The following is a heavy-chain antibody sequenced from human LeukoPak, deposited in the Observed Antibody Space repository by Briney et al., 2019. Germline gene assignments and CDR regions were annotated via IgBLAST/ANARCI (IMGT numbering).Heavy chain of an antibody. V-gene: IGHV3-23*01. CDR1: GFTFSSYG. CDR3: ARSKKPGVGVAGTGWYFDP. CDR2: ISGSGGST. Sequence: GGTLRLSCAASGFTFSSYGMSWVRQAPGKGLEWVSAISGSGGSTYYADSVKGRFTISRDNSKNTLYLQMNSLRSDDTAVYFCARSKKPGVGVAGTGWYFDPWGQGTLVTVSS. D-gene: IGHD6-19*01. J-gene: IGHJ5*02.